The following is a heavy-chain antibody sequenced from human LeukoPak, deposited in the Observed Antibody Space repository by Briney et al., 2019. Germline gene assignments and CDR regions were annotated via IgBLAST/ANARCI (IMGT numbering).Heavy chain of an antibody. CDR2: IYYSGST. D-gene: IGHD3-3*01. Sequence: SETLSLTCTVSGGSISSYYWSWIRQPPGKGLEWIGYIYYSGSTNYNPSLKSRVTISVDTSKNQFSLELSSVTAADTAVYYCARKYYDFWSGYYYWGQGTLVTVSS. CDR3: ARKYYDFWSGYYY. CDR1: GGSISSYY. J-gene: IGHJ4*02. V-gene: IGHV4-59*01.